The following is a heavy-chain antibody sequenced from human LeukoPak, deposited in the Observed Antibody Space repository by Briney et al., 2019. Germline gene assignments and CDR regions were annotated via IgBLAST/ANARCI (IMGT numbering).Heavy chain of an antibody. V-gene: IGHV3-33*08. CDR1: GFTFSTYG. J-gene: IGHJ4*02. CDR3: AREPEYFDY. D-gene: IGHD1-14*01. CDR2: IWYDGSKK. Sequence: GRSLRLPCAASGFTFSTYGMHWVRQAPGKGLEWVAVIWYDGSKKFYADSVKGRFTISRDNSESTLFLEMNSLRAEDTAVYYCAREPEYFDYWGQGALVTVSS.